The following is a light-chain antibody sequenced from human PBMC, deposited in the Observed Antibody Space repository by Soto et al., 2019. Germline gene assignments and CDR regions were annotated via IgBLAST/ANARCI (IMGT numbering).Light chain of an antibody. V-gene: IGKV1-39*01. J-gene: IGKJ5*01. CDR2: AAS. Sequence: DIKMTRSPSSLSASVGDRVTIPCRASKSISSYLNGYQQKPGKAPKLLIYAASSLQSGIPSRFSGSGSGTDFTLTISSLQPEDFATYYCQQSYSTPTFGQGTRLEIK. CDR1: KSISSY. CDR3: QQSYSTPT.